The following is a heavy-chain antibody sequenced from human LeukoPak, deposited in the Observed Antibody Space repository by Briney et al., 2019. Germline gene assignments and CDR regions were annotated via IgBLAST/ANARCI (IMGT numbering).Heavy chain of an antibody. V-gene: IGHV4-39*01. CDR2: IYYSGST. CDR3: ARHPARLWFGELSSAFDI. J-gene: IGHJ3*02. Sequence: PSETLSLTCTVSGGSISSSSYYWGWIRQPPEKGLEWIGSIYYSGSTYYNPSLKSRVTISVDTSKNQFSLKLSSVTAADTAVYYCARHPARLWFGELSSAFDIWGQGTMVTVSS. CDR1: GGSISSSSYY. D-gene: IGHD3-10*01.